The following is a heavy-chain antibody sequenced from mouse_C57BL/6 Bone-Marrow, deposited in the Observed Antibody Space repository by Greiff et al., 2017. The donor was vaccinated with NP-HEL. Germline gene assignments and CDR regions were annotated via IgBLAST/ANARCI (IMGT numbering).Heavy chain of an antibody. J-gene: IGHJ4*01. CDR2: IYPGSGST. D-gene: IGHD1-1*01. Sequence: QVQLKQPGAELVKPGASVKMSCKASGYTFTSYWITWVKQRPGQGLEWIGDIYPGSGSTNYNEKFKSKATLTVDTSSSTAYMQLSSLTSEDSAVYYCARQDATVVAYYAMDYWGQGTSVTVSS. CDR3: ARQDATVVAYYAMDY. CDR1: GYTFTSYW. V-gene: IGHV1-55*01.